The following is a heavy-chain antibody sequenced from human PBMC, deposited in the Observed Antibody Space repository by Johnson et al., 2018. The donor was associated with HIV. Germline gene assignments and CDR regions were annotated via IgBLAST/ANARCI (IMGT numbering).Heavy chain of an antibody. Sequence: VQLVESGGGLVQPGGSLRLSCAASGFTVSSNYMSWVRQAPGKGLEWVSAIYSDGSTYYAESVKGRFTISRDSSKNTLYLQMNSLRAEDTAIYYCAREKEMTRLGAFDVWGQGTVVTVSS. J-gene: IGHJ3*01. CDR1: GFTVSSNY. CDR3: AREKEMTRLGAFDV. CDR2: IYSDGST. V-gene: IGHV3-66*02. D-gene: IGHD3-16*01.